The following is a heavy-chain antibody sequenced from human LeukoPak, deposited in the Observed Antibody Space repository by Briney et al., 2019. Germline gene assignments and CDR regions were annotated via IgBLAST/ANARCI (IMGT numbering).Heavy chain of an antibody. CDR3: AKAASYFDWLFDY. D-gene: IGHD3-9*01. J-gene: IGHJ4*02. CDR2: ISYDGSNK. CDR1: GFTFSSYG. V-gene: IGHV3-30*18. Sequence: GGSLRLSCAASGFTFSSYGMHWVRQAPGKGLEWEAVISYDGSNKYYADSVKGRFTISRDNSKNTLYLQMNSLRAEDTAVYYCAKAASYFDWLFDYWGQGTLVTVSS.